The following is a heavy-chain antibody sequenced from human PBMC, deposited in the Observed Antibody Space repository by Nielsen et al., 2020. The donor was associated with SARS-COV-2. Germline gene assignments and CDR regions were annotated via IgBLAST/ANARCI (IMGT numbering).Heavy chain of an antibody. CDR2: ISGSGGST. J-gene: IGHJ3*02. CDR1: GFTFSSYA. CDR3: AKDSVRLTFYHADAFDI. Sequence: GESLKISCAASGFTFSSYAMSWVRQAPGKGLEWVSAISGSGGSTYYADSVKGRFTISRDNSKNTLYLQMNSLRAEDTAVYYCAKDSVRLTFYHADAFDIWGQGTMVTVSS. D-gene: IGHD2/OR15-2a*01. V-gene: IGHV3-23*01.